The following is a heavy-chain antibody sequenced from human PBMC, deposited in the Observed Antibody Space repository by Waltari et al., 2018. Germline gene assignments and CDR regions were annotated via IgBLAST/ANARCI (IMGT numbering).Heavy chain of an antibody. CDR3: ARXGEQWRPAHFQX. CDR2: IYYTGST. J-gene: IGHJ1*01. D-gene: IGHD6-19*01. CDR1: GGSISSXTYY. V-gene: IGHV4-39*01. Sequence: QLQESGXRLXXPSEXLSLTCXVSGGSISSXTYYWDWIRQSPAKGLEWLGSIYYTGSTXYNPSLKSRLTISVDTSRNQFSLKLNSXTAADAAVXYXARXGEQWRPAHFQXWGQGIXVTVSS.